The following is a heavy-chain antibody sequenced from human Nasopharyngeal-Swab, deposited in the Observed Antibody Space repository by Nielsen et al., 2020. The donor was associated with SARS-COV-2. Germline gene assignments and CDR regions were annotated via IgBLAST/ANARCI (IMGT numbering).Heavy chain of an antibody. J-gene: IGHJ4*02. D-gene: IGHD3-10*01. CDR2: IYWDDDK. CDR1: GFSLSPSGVG. CDR3: AHRLVWFGELY. Sequence: SGPTLVKPTQTLTLTCTFSGFSLSPSGVGVVWILQPPGKALEWLALIYWDDDKRYSPSLKSRLTITKDTSKNQVVLTMTNMDPVDTATYYCAHRLVWFGELYWGQGTLVTVSS. V-gene: IGHV2-5*02.